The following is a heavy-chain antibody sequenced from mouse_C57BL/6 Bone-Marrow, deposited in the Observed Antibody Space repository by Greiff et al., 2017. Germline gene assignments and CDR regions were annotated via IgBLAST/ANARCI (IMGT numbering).Heavy chain of an antibody. CDR1: GFNIKDYY. V-gene: IGHV14-2*01. CDR2: IDPEDGET. CDR3: ARDWLLPVFAY. J-gene: IGHJ3*01. Sequence: EVQLVESGAELVKPGASVKLSCTASGFNIKDYYMPWVKQRTEQGLEWIGRIDPEDGETKYAPKFQGKATITADTSSNTADLQLSSLTSEDTAVYYCARDWLLPVFAYWGQGTLVTVSA. D-gene: IGHD2-3*01.